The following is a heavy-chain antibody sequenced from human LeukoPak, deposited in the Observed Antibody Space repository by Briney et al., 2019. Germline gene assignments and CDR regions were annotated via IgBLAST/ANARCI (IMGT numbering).Heavy chain of an antibody. CDR1: GFTFSSYG. J-gene: IGHJ4*02. CDR2: ISYDGSNK. Sequence: GRSLRLSCAASGFTFSSYGMYWVRQAPGKGLEWVAVISYDGSNKYYADSVKGRFTISRDNSKNTLYLQMNSLRAEDTAVYYCAKLAAAGSGLFDYWGQGTLVTVSS. V-gene: IGHV3-30*18. D-gene: IGHD6-13*01. CDR3: AKLAAAGSGLFDY.